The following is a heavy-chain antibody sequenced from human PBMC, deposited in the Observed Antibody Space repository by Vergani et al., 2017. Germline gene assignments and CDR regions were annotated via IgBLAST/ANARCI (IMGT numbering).Heavy chain of an antibody. V-gene: IGHV2-70*04. Sequence: QVTLRESGPALVKPTQTLTLTCTFSGFSLSTSGMRVSWIRQPPGKALEWLARIDWEDDKFYSTSLKTRLTISKDTSKTQVVLTMTNMDPVDTATYYCARIGANNWLDPWGQGTLVTVSS. CDR3: ARIGANNWLDP. D-gene: IGHD1-26*01. CDR1: GFSLSTSGMR. J-gene: IGHJ5*02. CDR2: IDWEDDK.